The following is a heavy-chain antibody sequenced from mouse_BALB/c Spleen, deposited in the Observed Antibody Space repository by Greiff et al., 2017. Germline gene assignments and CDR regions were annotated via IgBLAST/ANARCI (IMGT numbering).Heavy chain of an antibody. CDR2: IDPENGNT. V-gene: IGHV14-1*02. Sequence: VQLQQSGAELVRPGASVKLSCKASGFNIKDYYMHWVKQRPEQGLVWIGCIDPENGNTIYDPKFQGQASITADTSSNTVYLQLSRLTSEDTAVYYCDRERGYGSSHSLDYWGQGTTLTVSS. CDR3: DRERGYGSSHSLDY. D-gene: IGHD1-1*01. J-gene: IGHJ2*01. CDR1: GFNIKDYY.